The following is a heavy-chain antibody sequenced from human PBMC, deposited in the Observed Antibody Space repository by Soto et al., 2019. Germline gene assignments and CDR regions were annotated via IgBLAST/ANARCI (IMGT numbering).Heavy chain of an antibody. J-gene: IGHJ6*02. D-gene: IGHD4-17*01. CDR2: IIPIFGTA. Sequence: QVQLVQSGAEVKKPGSSVKVSCKASGGTFSSYAISWVRQAPGQGLEWMGGIIPIFGTANYAQKFQGRVTITXXEXTIXAYMELSSLRSEDTAVYYCARGAVTTYDYYYGMDVWGQGTTVTVSS. V-gene: IGHV1-69*05. CDR1: GGTFSSYA. CDR3: ARGAVTTYDYYYGMDV.